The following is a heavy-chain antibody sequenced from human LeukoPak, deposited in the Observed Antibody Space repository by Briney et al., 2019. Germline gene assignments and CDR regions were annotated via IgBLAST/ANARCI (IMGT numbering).Heavy chain of an antibody. V-gene: IGHV4-61*01. D-gene: IGHD6-13*01. CDR3: ARDGGIAAAGSNYYYGMDV. Sequence: SETLSLTCTVSGGSVSSGSYCWSWIRQPPGKGLEWIGYIYYSGSTNYNPSLKSRVTISVDASKNQFSLKLSSVTAADTAVYYCARDGGIAAAGSNYYYGMDVWGKGTTVTVSS. CDR2: IYYSGST. J-gene: IGHJ6*04. CDR1: GGSVSSGSYC.